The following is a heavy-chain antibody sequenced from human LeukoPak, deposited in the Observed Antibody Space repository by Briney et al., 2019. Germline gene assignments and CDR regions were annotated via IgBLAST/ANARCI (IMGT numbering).Heavy chain of an antibody. CDR1: GFTFSSYS. J-gene: IGHJ4*02. D-gene: IGHD3-10*01. Sequence: GGSLRLSCAASGFTFSSYSMNWVRQAPGKGLEWVSSISSSSSYIYYADSVKGRFTISRDNAKNSLYLQMNSLRAEDTAVYYCARSNLWFGELNTPDFDYWGQGTLVTVSS. V-gene: IGHV3-21*01. CDR3: ARSNLWFGELNTPDFDY. CDR2: ISSSSSYI.